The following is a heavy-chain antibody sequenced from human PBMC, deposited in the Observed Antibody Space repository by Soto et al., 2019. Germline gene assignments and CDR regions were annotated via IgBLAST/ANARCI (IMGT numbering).Heavy chain of an antibody. J-gene: IGHJ6*02. Sequence: PGESLKISCKGSGYSFTSYWIGWVRQMPGKGLEWMGIIYPGDSDTRYSPSIQGQVTVPADKTISTAYLQWSSLKASDTAMYYCARRIWGYRGYGDYYYYGMDVWGQGTTVTVSS. CDR3: ARRIWGYRGYGDYYYYGMDV. D-gene: IGHD5-12*01. CDR1: GYSFTSYW. V-gene: IGHV5-51*01. CDR2: IYPGDSDT.